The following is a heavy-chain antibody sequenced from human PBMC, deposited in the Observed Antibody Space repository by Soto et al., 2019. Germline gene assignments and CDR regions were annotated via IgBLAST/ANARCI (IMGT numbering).Heavy chain of an antibody. CDR3: ATVQSELHDTFDI. CDR2: IYHSGMT. Sequence: QVQLQESGPGMVKPSQTLSLTCTVSDGSISTGGYYWSWIRQHPGRGLEWIGYIYHSGMTFSNPSLQSRVAISIDTSKNKFSLKLSSVTAADTAVYYCATVQSELHDTFDIWGQGTMVSVSS. V-gene: IGHV4-31*03. CDR1: DGSISTGGYY. J-gene: IGHJ3*02. D-gene: IGHD1-7*01.